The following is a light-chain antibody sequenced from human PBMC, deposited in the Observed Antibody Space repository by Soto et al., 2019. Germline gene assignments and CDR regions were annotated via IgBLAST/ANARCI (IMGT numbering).Light chain of an antibody. CDR1: QIVSSSY. CDR2: GAS. CDR3: QQYGSSPRT. V-gene: IGKV3-20*01. J-gene: IGKJ1*01. Sequence: EIVLTQSPGTLSLSPGERATLSCRASQIVSSSYLAWYQQKPGQAPRLLIYGASSRATGIPDRFSGSGSGTDFTLTISSLEPEDFAVYYCQQYGSSPRTLGQGTKVEIK.